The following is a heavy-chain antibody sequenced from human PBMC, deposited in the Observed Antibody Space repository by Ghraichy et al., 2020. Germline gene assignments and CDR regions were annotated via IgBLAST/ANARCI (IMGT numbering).Heavy chain of an antibody. CDR1: GGSISSGGYY. V-gene: IGHV4-31*03. Sequence: LRLSCTVSGGSISSGGYYWSWIRQHPGKGLEWIGNIYYSGSTYSNPSLKSRVTISVDTSKNQFSLKLSSVTAADTAVYYCARGVVVPAAPHRLNGMDVWGQGTTVTVSS. CDR3: ARGVVVPAAPHRLNGMDV. D-gene: IGHD2-2*01. J-gene: IGHJ6*02. CDR2: IYYSGST.